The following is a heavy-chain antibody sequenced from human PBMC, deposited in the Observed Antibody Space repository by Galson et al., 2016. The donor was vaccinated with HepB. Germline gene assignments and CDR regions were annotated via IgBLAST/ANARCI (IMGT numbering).Heavy chain of an antibody. D-gene: IGHD2-15*01. J-gene: IGHJ1*01. V-gene: IGHV3-53*01. CDR3: ARSKDSHFPVHG. Sequence: SLRLSCAVTGLPVNSNFMSWVRQAPGTGLECVPIIDINGKAHYADSVQGRLTITRDSFTNTLYLQMSSLRPEDTAVHYCARSKDSHFPVHGWGQGTLVTVSS. CDR1: GLPVNSNF. CDR2: IDINGKA.